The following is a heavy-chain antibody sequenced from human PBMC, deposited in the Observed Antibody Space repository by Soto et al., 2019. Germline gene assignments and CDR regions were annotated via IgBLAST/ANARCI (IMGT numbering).Heavy chain of an antibody. Sequence: QLQLQESGPGLVKPSETLSLTCTVSGGSISSSSYYWGWVRQPPGKGLEWIGSIYYSGSTYYNPSLKSRVTIPVDTSKNQFSLRLSSVTAADTAVYYCATQLGYCSSSSCYEFGYWGQGTLVTVSS. CDR2: IYYSGST. D-gene: IGHD2-2*01. J-gene: IGHJ4*02. V-gene: IGHV4-39*01. CDR3: ATQLGYCSSSSCYEFGY. CDR1: GGSISSSSYY.